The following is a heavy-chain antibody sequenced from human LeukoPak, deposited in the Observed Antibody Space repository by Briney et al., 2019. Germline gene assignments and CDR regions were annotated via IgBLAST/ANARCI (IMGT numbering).Heavy chain of an antibody. V-gene: IGHV3-30*04. Sequence: GGSLRLSCAASGFIFDNFAIHWVRQAPGKGLEWVSIVSFDGTNNFYADSVKGRFTVSRDNSKNTVYLHMNSLRPDDTAVYFCARDRNVVGADFDYWGQGTLVTVSS. CDR1: GFIFDNFA. CDR3: ARDRNVVGADFDY. J-gene: IGHJ4*02. D-gene: IGHD2-21*01. CDR2: VSFDGTNN.